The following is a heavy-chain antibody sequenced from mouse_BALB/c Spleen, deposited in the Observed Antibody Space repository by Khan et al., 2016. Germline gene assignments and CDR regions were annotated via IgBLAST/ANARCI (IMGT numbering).Heavy chain of an antibody. D-gene: IGHD3-1*01. CDR2: IDPYDSET. CDR3: ARGAKVFDY. Sequence: QVQLQQPGAELVRPGASVKLSCKASGHPFTTYWMNWFKQRPEQGLEWIGRIDPYDSETHYDQKFKDKAILTVDKSSSTAFMQRSSRTSEDSAVYYCARGAKVFDYWGQGTTLTVSS. V-gene: IGHV1-52*01. J-gene: IGHJ2*01. CDR1: GHPFTTYW.